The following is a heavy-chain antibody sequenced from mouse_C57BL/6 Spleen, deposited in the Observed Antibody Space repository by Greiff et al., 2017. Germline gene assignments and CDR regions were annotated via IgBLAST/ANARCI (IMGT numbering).Heavy chain of an antibody. V-gene: IGHV3-6*01. CDR3: ARDGDYDSYAMDY. CDR1: GYSITSGYY. CDR2: ISYDGSN. Sequence: ESGPGLVKPSQSLSLTCSVTGYSITSGYYWNWIRQFPGNKLEWMGYISYDGSNNYNPSLKNRISITRDTSKNQFFLKLNSVTTEDTATYYCARDGDYDSYAMDYWGQGTSVTVSS. J-gene: IGHJ4*01. D-gene: IGHD2-4*01.